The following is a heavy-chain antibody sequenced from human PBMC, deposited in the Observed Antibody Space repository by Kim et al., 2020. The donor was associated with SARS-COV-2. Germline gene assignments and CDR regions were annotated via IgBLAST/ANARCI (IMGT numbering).Heavy chain of an antibody. Sequence: GGSLRLSCVASGFTFSNYAMHWVRQAPGKGLEWVAVISYDGRNTYYPDSVKGRFTISRDNSKNTLYLQMNSLRPEDAAVYYCATSPRLYSGSYMESWGQG. J-gene: IGHJ5*02. V-gene: IGHV3-30*04. CDR1: GFTFSNYA. CDR3: ATSPRLYSGSYMES. D-gene: IGHD1-26*01. CDR2: ISYDGRNT.